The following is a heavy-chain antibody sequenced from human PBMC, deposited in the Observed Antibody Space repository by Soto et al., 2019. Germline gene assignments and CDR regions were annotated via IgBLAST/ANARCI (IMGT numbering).Heavy chain of an antibody. Sequence: PVESLKISCNGSGYNFASSWIGWVRQMPWKGLEWMGIIYVGDSDTRYSPSFQGQVTISADKSISTAYLQWSSLKASDTAMYYCAREGSAIAVPNTEGAFDIWGPGTMVTVSS. V-gene: IGHV5-51*01. D-gene: IGHD6-19*01. CDR1: GYNFASSW. CDR2: IYVGDSDT. J-gene: IGHJ3*02. CDR3: AREGSAIAVPNTEGAFDI.